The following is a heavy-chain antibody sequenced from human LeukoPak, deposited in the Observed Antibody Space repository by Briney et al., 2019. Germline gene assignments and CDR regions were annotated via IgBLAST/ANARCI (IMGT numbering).Heavy chain of an antibody. D-gene: IGHD2-15*01. Sequence: KPSETLSLTCTVSGGSISSYYWSWIRQPPGKGLEWIGYIYYSGSTNYNPSLKSRVTISVDTSKNQFSLKLSSVTAADTAVYYCARVRDCSGGSCYSEDWGQGTLVTVSS. J-gene: IGHJ1*01. CDR2: IYYSGST. CDR1: GGSISSYY. CDR3: ARVRDCSGGSCYSED. V-gene: IGHV4-59*01.